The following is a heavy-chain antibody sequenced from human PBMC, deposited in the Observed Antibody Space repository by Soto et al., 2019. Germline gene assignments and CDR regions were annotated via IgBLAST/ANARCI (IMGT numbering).Heavy chain of an antibody. CDR2: ISSSSSYI. Sequence: GGSLRLSCAASGFTFSSYSMNWVRQAPGKGLEWVSSISSSSSYIYYADSVKGRFTISRDNAKNSLYLQMNSLRAEDTAVYYCARSTVDRGGRPSYYFDYWGQGTLVTVSS. V-gene: IGHV3-21*01. CDR1: GFTFSSYS. CDR3: ARSTVDRGGRPSYYFDY. D-gene: IGHD3-10*01. J-gene: IGHJ4*02.